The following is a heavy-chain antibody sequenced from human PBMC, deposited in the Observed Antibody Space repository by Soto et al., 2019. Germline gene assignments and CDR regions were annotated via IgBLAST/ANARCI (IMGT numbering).Heavy chain of an antibody. V-gene: IGHV1-18*04. J-gene: IGHJ4*02. Sequence: QVQLVQSGAEVKKPGASVKVSCKASGYTFTSYGISWVRQAPGQGLEWMGWISAYNGNTNYAQKLQGRVTMTTDTPTSTANRELRGWRSDDRAGYYCAREESNSSGYSPSAYWGQGTLVTVSS. CDR3: AREESNSSGYSPSAY. D-gene: IGHD3-22*01. CDR1: GYTFTSYG. CDR2: ISAYNGNT.